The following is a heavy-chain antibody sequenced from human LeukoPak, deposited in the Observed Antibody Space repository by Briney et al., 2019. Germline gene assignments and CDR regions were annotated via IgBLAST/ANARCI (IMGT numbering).Heavy chain of an antibody. Sequence: SETLSLTCSVSGASISNSYWTWIRQPAGKGLEWIGRIHSSGVTNHNPSLKSRITLSLDKSTRQFSLNLRSLTAADTGVYFCARDPNSVTVFGDYFFDSWGRGTVVTVSS. CDR1: GASISNSY. D-gene: IGHD3-16*01. V-gene: IGHV4-4*07. CDR3: ARDPNSVTVFGDYFFDS. J-gene: IGHJ4*02. CDR2: IHSSGVT.